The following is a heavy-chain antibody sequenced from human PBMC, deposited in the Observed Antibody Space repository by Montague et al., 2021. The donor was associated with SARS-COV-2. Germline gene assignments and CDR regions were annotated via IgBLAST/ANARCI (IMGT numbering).Heavy chain of an antibody. J-gene: IGHJ4*02. Sequence: PALVIPTQTLTLTCAFSGFSLSSTGVGVGWLRQPPEKSLEWLALIYWDDDKRYNPSLSSRLAITKDTSKNQAVLTLTNLNAADTATYYCAHTNATGAWPIDYWGQGTLVTVSS. CDR3: AHTNATGAWPIDY. CDR1: GFSLSSTGVG. D-gene: IGHD1-14*01. V-gene: IGHV2-5*02. CDR2: IYWDDDK.